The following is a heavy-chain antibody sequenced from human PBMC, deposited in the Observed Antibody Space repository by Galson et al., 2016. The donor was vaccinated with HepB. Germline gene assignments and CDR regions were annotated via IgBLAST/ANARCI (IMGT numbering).Heavy chain of an antibody. Sequence: SLRLSCAASGFTFNNYGMSWVRLAPGKGLEWVSGIGGRGGTTYYADSVEGRFTISRDNSKNTLYLQMKSLRAEDTAVYYCAKSTLGVTLESYYYGMDGWGQGTTVTVSS. CDR1: GFTFNNYG. J-gene: IGHJ6*02. CDR3: AKSTLGVTLESYYYGMDG. D-gene: IGHD2-21*02. CDR2: IGGRGGTT. V-gene: IGHV3-23*01.